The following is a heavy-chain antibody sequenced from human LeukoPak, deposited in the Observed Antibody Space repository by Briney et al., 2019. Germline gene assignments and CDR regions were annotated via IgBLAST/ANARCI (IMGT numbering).Heavy chain of an antibody. D-gene: IGHD3-22*01. CDR1: DGSISSSTYS. V-gene: IGHV4-39*07. CDR2: IYNRGYT. CDR3: ARGWDSSSFDPRASGDS. Sequence: SETLSLACSVSDGSISSSTYSWAWIRQAPGRGLEWFGHIYNRGYTFYNPSLKSRVTISIDTSKSHFSLKLSSVTAADTAVYYCARGWDSSSFDPRASGDSWGQGTLVIVSS. J-gene: IGHJ4*02.